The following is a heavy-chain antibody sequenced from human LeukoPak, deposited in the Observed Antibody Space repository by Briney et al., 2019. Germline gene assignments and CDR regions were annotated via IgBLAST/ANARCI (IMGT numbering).Heavy chain of an antibody. V-gene: IGHV3-48*02. J-gene: IGHJ3*02. D-gene: IGHD6-19*01. Sequence: PGGSLRLSCAASGFTFSSYTMNWVRQAPGKGLEWLSYISSSSSTTHSADSVKGRFTISRDNAKNSLYLQMNSLRDEDTAVYYCARESNTGWHASDIWGQGTMVTVSS. CDR1: GFTFSSYT. CDR3: ARESNTGWHASDI. CDR2: ISSSSSTT.